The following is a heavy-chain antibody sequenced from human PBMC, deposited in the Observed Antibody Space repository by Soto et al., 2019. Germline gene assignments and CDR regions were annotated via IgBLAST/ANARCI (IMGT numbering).Heavy chain of an antibody. Sequence: PGGSLRLSCSASGFTFSSYAMHWVRQAPGKGLEYVSAISSNGGSTYYADSVKGRFTISRDNSKNTLYLQMSSLRAEDTAVYYCVKDLRRDPNSSGSDYWGQGTLVTVSS. J-gene: IGHJ4*02. D-gene: IGHD6-19*01. V-gene: IGHV3-64D*06. CDR1: GFTFSSYA. CDR2: ISSNGGST. CDR3: VKDLRRDPNSSGSDY.